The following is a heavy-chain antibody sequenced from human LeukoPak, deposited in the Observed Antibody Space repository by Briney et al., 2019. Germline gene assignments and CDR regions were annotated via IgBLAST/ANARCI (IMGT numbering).Heavy chain of an antibody. J-gene: IGHJ6*02. CDR1: GITFDEYA. Sequence: GGSLRLSCAVSGITFDEYAMYWVRQAPGKGLEWVSGISWNGGSIGYAGSVKGRFTISRDNAKNSLYLQMNSLRPEDTALYYSAKDIRGYYYYGMDVWGQGTTVIVSS. CDR3: AKDIRGYYYYGMDV. CDR2: ISWNGGSI. V-gene: IGHV3-9*01.